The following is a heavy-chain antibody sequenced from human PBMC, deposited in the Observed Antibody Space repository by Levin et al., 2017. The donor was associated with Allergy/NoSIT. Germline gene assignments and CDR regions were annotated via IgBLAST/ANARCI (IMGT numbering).Heavy chain of an antibody. CDR3: AREVYGDYGFDY. CDR2: ISADESNS. V-gene: IGHV3-74*01. Sequence: GGSLRLSCAASGFTFSNYWMHWVRQVPGKGPVWVSRISADESNSNYADSVKGRFTISRDNAKDTLYLQMTSLRVEDTALYYCAREVYGDYGFDYWGQGTLVTVSS. D-gene: IGHD4-17*01. J-gene: IGHJ4*02. CDR1: GFTFSNYW.